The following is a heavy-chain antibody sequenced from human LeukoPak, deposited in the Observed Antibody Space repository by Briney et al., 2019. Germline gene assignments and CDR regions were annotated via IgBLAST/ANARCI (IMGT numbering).Heavy chain of an antibody. D-gene: IGHD2-21*01. CDR2: IHDSGRT. V-gene: IGHV4-59*01. J-gene: IGHJ6*02. CDR3: ATATHRYYYGLDV. Sequence: ASETLSLTCTVCGGSICSYYWMWMRQPPGKGLEWIGHIHDSGRTNYNPSLKSRVTISVDTSKNHRSLKLTSVTAADTAVYYCATATHRYYYGLDVWGQGTTVTASS. CDR1: GGSICSYY.